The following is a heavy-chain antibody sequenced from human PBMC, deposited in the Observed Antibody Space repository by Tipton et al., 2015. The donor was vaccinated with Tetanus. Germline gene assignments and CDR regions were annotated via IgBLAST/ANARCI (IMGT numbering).Heavy chain of an antibody. D-gene: IGHD3-10*01. Sequence: SLRLSCVVSGFTFSSYKMNWVRQAPGKGLEWVASISSTSSYIDYADSLKGRFIVSRDNAKNSLYLQMSSLRPEDTASYYCARAVRGRDVFSVWGQGTMVTVSS. CDR2: ISSTSSYI. CDR1: GFTFSSYK. J-gene: IGHJ3*01. V-gene: IGHV3-21*04. CDR3: ARAVRGRDVFSV.